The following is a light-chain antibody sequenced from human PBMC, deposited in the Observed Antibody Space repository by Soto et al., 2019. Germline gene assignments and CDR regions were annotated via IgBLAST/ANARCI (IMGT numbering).Light chain of an antibody. CDR3: QQRSNWPIT. V-gene: IGKV3-11*01. CDR2: GAS. Sequence: EIVLTQSPATLSLSPGERATLSCGASQSVSSHLAWYQQKLGQAPRLLIYGASNRATGLPARFSGSGSGTDFTLTISSLEPEDFAVYFCQQRSNWPITFGPGTRLEIK. J-gene: IGKJ5*01. CDR1: QSVSSH.